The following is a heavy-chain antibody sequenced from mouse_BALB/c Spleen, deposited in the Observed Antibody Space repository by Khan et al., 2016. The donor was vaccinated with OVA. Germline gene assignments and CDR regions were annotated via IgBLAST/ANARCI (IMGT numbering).Heavy chain of an antibody. J-gene: IGHJ3*01. CDR3: ASHLTGSFAY. D-gene: IGHD4-1*01. V-gene: IGHV5-6*01. CDR1: GFTFSAYG. CDR2: INSDGGYT. Sequence: EVELVESGGDLVKPGGSLRLSCAASGFTFSAYGMAWVRQAPDKRLEWVATINSDGGYTYYPDTVKGRFTISSNNAKNTLSLQMSSLKSEDTAIYYCASHLTGSFAYWGQGTLVTVSA.